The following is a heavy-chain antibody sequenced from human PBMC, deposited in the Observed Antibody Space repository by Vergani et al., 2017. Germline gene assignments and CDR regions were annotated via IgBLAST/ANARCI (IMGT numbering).Heavy chain of an antibody. CDR2: IYYSGST. CDR1: GGSISSYY. Sequence: QVQLQESGPGLVKPSETLSLTCTVSGGSISSYYWSWIRQHPGKGLEWIGYIYYSGSTYYNPSLKSRVTISVDTSKNQFSLKLSSVTAADTAVYYCERGRRDYETTVTTEIYYYYYYMDVWGEGTTVTVSS. J-gene: IGHJ6*03. CDR3: ERGRRDYETTVTTEIYYYYYYMDV. D-gene: IGHD4-11*01. V-gene: IGHV4-59*06.